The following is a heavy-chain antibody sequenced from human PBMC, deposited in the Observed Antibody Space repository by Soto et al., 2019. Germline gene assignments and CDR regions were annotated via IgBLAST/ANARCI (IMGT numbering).Heavy chain of an antibody. J-gene: IGHJ3*02. D-gene: IGHD3-22*01. CDR2: ISNDGTST. CDR1: GFTSSSYW. CDR3: ARDWYYYDTSDHFSADAFDI. V-gene: IGHV3-74*01. Sequence: EVQLVESGGGLVQPGGSLRLSCAASGFTSSSYWMHWVRQAPGKGLVWVSRISNDGTSTNYADSVKGRFTISRDNAKNTVYVEMKSLRAEDTAVYYCARDWYYYDTSDHFSADAFDIWGQGSTVTVSS.